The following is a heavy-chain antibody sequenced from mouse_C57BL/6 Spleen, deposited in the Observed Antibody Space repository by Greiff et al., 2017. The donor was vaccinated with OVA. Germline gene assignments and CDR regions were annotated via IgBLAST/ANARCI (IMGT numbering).Heavy chain of an antibody. J-gene: IGHJ4*01. D-gene: IGHD2-4*01. CDR3: ARDDYIYYAKGY. Sequence: QVQLQQSGPELVKPGASVKISCKASGYAFSSSWMNWVKQRPGKGLEWIGRIYPGDGDTNYNGKFKGKATLTADKSSSTAYMQLSSLTSEDSAVYFCARDDYIYYAKGYWGQGASVTVSS. V-gene: IGHV1-82*01. CDR2: IYPGDGDT. CDR1: GYAFSSSW.